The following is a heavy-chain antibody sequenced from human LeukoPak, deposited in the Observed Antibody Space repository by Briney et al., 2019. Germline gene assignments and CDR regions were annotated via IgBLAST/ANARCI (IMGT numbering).Heavy chain of an antibody. CDR2: IYYSGST. V-gene: IGHV4-59*01. Sequence: PSETLSLTCTVSGGSISSYYWSWIRQPPGKGLEWIGYIYYSGSTNYNPSLKSRVTISVDTSKNQFSLKLSSVTAADTAVCYCARALHYYDKLGFDYWGQGTLVTVSS. CDR1: GGSISSYY. J-gene: IGHJ4*02. CDR3: ARALHYYDKLGFDY. D-gene: IGHD3-22*01.